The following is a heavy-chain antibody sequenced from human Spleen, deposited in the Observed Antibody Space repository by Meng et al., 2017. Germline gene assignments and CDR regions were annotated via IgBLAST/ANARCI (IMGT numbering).Heavy chain of an antibody. CDR2: INPGDSDT. J-gene: IGHJ6*02. Sequence: KVSCKTSGYTFTSNWIGWVRQMSGKGLEWMGIINPGDSDTRYSPSFQGQVTISVDRSISTTYLQWSSLQASDTAVYYCARRDRRYGMDVWGQGTTVTVSS. CDR1: GYTFTSNW. V-gene: IGHV5-51*01. CDR3: ARRDRRYGMDV.